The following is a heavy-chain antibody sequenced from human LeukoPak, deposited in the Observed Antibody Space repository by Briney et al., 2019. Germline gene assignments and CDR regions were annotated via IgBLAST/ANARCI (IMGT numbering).Heavy chain of an antibody. CDR1: GFTFNDYA. CDR2: INWNGGST. J-gene: IGHJ6*03. V-gene: IGHV3-20*04. D-gene: IGHD1-1*01. CDR3: ARVMAFWNAHYYMDV. Sequence: GGSLRLSCAASGFTFNDYAMSWVRQAPGKGLEWVSGINWNGGSTGYADSVKGRFTISRANAKNSLYLQMNSLRAEDTALYYCARVMAFWNAHYYMDVWGKGTTVTVSS.